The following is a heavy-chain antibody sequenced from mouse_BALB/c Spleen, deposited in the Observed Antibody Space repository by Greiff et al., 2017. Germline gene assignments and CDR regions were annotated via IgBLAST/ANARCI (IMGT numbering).Heavy chain of an antibody. Sequence: QVQLQQSGAELVRPGTSVKVSCKASGYAFTNYLIEWVKQRPGQGLEWIGVINPGSGGTNYNEKFKGKATLTADKSSSTAYMELRSLTSEDSAVYYCTRGKSTMITGAMDYWGQGTSVTVSS. CDR2: INPGSGGT. V-gene: IGHV1-54*01. CDR3: TRGKSTMITGAMDY. D-gene: IGHD2-4*01. CDR1: GYAFTNYL. J-gene: IGHJ4*01.